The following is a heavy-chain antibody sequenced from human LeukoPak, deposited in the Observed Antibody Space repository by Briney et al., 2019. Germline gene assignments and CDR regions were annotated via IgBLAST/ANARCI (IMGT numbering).Heavy chain of an antibody. CDR2: IYHSGST. J-gene: IGHJ3*02. Sequence: GSLRLSCAASGFTFSTYEINWVRQPPGKGLEWIGEIYHSGSTNYNPSLKSRVTISVDKSKNQFSLKLSSVTAADTAVYYCARVRVGQGLVRVAFDIWGQGTMVTVSS. CDR3: ARVRVGQGLVRVAFDI. D-gene: IGHD6-19*01. CDR1: GFTFSTYEI. V-gene: IGHV4-4*02.